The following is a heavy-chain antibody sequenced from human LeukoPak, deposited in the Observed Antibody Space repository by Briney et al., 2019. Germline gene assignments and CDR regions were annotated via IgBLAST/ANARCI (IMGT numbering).Heavy chain of an antibody. CDR2: VYYTGST. V-gene: IGHV4-59*08. J-gene: IGHJ4*02. CDR1: GDSITSYY. Sequence: SETLSLTCTVSGDSITSYYWSWIRQPPGKGLEWIGYVYYTGSTSYNPSLKSRVTISVDTSKNQYSLRLSSVTAADTALYYCARKGSNWSTQFDYWGQGTLVTVSS. CDR3: ARKGSNWSTQFDY. D-gene: IGHD6-13*01.